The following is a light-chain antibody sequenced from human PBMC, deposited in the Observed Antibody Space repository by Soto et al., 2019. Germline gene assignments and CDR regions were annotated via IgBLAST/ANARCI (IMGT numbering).Light chain of an antibody. CDR3: QQASSFPLT. J-gene: IGKJ4*01. Sequence: IQMTQSPSSVSAAVGDRVTITCRASQVISSWLAWYQQRPGTAPELLIYGATTLRSGVPSRFSGSESGTLFTLTITSLQPEDSATYYCQQASSFPLTFGGGTKVEIQ. CDR2: GAT. CDR1: QVISSW. V-gene: IGKV1-12*01.